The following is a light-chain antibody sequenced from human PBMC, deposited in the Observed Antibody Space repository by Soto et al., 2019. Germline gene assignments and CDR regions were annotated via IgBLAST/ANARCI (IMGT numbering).Light chain of an antibody. CDR3: QSYDSSLSGFDV. CDR1: SSNIGAGYG. Sequence: QSVLTQPPSVSGAPGQRVTISCTGSSSNIGAGYGVHWYQQLPGTAPKLLIYGNNNRPSGVPDRFSGSKSGTSASLAITGLQAEDEAEYYCQSYDSSLSGFDVFGTGTKLTVL. V-gene: IGLV1-40*01. CDR2: GNN. J-gene: IGLJ1*01.